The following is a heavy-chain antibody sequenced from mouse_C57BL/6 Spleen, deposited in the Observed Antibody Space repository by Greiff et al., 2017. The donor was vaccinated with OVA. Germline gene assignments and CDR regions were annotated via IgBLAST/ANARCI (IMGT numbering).Heavy chain of an antibody. D-gene: IGHD2-1*01. CDR2: IDPSDSYT. J-gene: IGHJ4*01. CDR3: AKTHGNGDYAMDY. Sequence: QVQLKQPGAELVKPGASVKLSCKASGYTFTSYWMQWVKQRPGQGLEWIGEIDPSDSYTNYNQKFKGKATLTVDTSSSTAYMQLSSLTSEDSAVYYCAKTHGNGDYAMDYWGQGTSVTVSS. V-gene: IGHV1-50*01. CDR1: GYTFTSYW.